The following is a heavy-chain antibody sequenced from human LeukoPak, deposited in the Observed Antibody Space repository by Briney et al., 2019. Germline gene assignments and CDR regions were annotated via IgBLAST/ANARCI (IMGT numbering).Heavy chain of an antibody. Sequence: SQTLSLTCTVSGGSISSGSYYWSWIRQPAGKGLEWIGRIYTSGSTNYNPSLKSRVTISIDTSKNQFSLSLNSVTTADTAVYYCARDVFSSSWPYDAFDIWGQGTMVTVSS. CDR1: GGSISSGSYY. CDR2: IYTSGST. V-gene: IGHV4-61*02. J-gene: IGHJ3*02. D-gene: IGHD6-13*01. CDR3: ARDVFSSSWPYDAFDI.